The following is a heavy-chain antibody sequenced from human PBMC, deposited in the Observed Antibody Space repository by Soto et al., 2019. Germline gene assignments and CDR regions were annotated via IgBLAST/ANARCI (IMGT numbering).Heavy chain of an antibody. J-gene: IGHJ5*02. V-gene: IGHV1-69*01. D-gene: IGHD5-18*01. CDR2: IIPIFGTA. Sequence: QVQLVQSGAEVKKPGSSVKVSCKASGGTFSSYAISWVRQAPGQGLEWMGGIIPIFGTANYAQKFQGRVTITADESTSTAYMELSNLRSEDTAVYYCARGSRDTAMVTAESWGQGTLVTVSS. CDR1: GGTFSSYA. CDR3: ARGSRDTAMVTAES.